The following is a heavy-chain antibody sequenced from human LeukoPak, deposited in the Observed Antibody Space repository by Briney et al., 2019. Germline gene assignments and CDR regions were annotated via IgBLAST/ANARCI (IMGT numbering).Heavy chain of an antibody. Sequence: ASVKVSCKASGYTFTNYGINWVRQASGQGLEWVGWISTYNGNTNYAQKLQGRVTMTTDTSTSTAYMELRSLRSDDTAVYYCARAPTTVITPLDYWGQGTLVTVYS. J-gene: IGHJ4*02. D-gene: IGHD4-23*01. V-gene: IGHV1-18*01. CDR2: ISTYNGNT. CDR1: GYTFTNYG. CDR3: ARAPTTVITPLDY.